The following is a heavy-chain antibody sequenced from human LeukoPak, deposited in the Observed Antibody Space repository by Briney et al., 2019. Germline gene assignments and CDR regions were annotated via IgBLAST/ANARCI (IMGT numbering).Heavy chain of an antibody. D-gene: IGHD1-26*01. CDR2: IYYSGST. J-gene: IGHJ4*02. Sequence: SETLSLTCTVSGGSISSSSYYWGWIRQPPGKGLEWIGSIYYSGSTYYNPSLKSRVTISVDTSKNQFSLKLSSVTAADTAVYYCARGGTRGSGSYPFDYWGQGTLVTVSS. V-gene: IGHV4-39*07. CDR1: GGSISSSSYY. CDR3: ARGGTRGSGSYPFDY.